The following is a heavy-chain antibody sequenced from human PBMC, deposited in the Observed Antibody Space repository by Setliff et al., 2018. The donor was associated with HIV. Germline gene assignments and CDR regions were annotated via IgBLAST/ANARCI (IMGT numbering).Heavy chain of an antibody. D-gene: IGHD3-10*01. J-gene: IGHJ6*02. CDR2: IYTTERI. Sequence: ETLSLTCSFSGGSISGHYWSWIRQTPGKGLEWIATIYTTERISYNPSLRSRVTISVETSQNLLSLRLRSVTAADTGVYYCARPGSSSYYYAMDVWGLGTTVTVS. CDR3: ARPGSSSYYYAMDV. CDR1: GGSISGHY. V-gene: IGHV4-59*11.